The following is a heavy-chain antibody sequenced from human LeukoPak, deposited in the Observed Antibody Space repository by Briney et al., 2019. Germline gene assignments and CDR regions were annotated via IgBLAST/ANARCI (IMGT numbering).Heavy chain of an antibody. V-gene: IGHV4-61*08. CDR3: ARAGGYSGMDV. J-gene: IGHJ6*02. Sequence: SSENLSLTCTVSGGSVTIGGCHWSWIRQPPGKGLEWIGHIYYTGRISYNPSLNSRVTMSIDTSKKQFSLKLNSVSAADTAVYHCARAGGYSGMDVWGQGTTVTVSS. CDR1: GGSVTIGGCH. CDR2: IYYTGRI. D-gene: IGHD5-12*01.